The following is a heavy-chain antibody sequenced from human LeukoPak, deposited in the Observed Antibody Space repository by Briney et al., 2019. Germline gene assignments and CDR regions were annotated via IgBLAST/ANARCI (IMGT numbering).Heavy chain of an antibody. CDR1: GGSISSGGYY. CDR2: IYHSGST. V-gene: IGHV4-30-2*01. CDR3: AREYSGDRGFYYYYYYMDV. D-gene: IGHD7-27*01. Sequence: SETLSLTCTVSGGSISSGGYYWSWIRQPPGKGLEWIGYIYHSGSTYYNPSLKSRVTISVDRSKNQFSLKLSSVTAADTAVYYCAREYSGDRGFYYYYYYMDVWGKGTTVTVSS. J-gene: IGHJ6*03.